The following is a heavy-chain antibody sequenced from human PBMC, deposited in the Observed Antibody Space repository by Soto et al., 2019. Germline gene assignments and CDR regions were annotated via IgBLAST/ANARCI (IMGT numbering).Heavy chain of an antibody. V-gene: IGHV4-28*01. CDR3: ARREIQGPIDY. CDR1: GYSISSSNW. D-gene: IGHD1-26*01. CDR2: IYYSGTT. J-gene: IGHJ4*02. Sequence: QVQLQESGPGLVKPSDTLSLTCAGSGYSISSSNWWGWIRQPPGKGLEWIGYIYYSGTTYYNPSLKSRVTMSVDTSKNLFSLKLTSVTAVDTAVYYCARREIQGPIDYWGQGTLVTVSS.